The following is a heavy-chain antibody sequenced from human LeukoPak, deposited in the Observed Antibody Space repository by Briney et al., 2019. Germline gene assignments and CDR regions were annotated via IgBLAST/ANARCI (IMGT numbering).Heavy chain of an antibody. CDR2: LSGGGALT. Sequence: GGSLRLSCAASGFTFSNYAMSWVRQAPGKGLEWVSTLSGGGALTYYADSVQGRFTISRDNAKNSLYLQMNSLGAEDTAVYYCARDAQWLVPEGYFYYMDVWGKGTTVTVSS. D-gene: IGHD6-19*01. V-gene: IGHV3-23*01. J-gene: IGHJ6*03. CDR3: ARDAQWLVPEGYFYYMDV. CDR1: GFTFSNYA.